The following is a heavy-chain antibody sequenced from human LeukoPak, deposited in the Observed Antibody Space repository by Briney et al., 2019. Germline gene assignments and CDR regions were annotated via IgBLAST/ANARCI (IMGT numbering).Heavy chain of an antibody. J-gene: IGHJ6*04. CDR1: GSTFSSYS. V-gene: IGHV3-48*01. CDR3: TRRDSQDV. CDR2: ITSSSDTR. D-gene: IGHD2-21*02. Sequence: GGSLRLSCAGSGSTFSSYSMNWVRQAPGKGLEWVSYITSSSDTRHYADSVKGRFTISRDNAKNSLYLQMNSLRAEDTAVYYCTRRDSQDVWGKGTTVIVSS.